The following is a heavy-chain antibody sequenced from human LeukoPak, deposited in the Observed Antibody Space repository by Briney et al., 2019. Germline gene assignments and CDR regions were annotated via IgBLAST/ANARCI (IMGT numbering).Heavy chain of an antibody. CDR1: GFTFSSYE. CDR3: ANIAAAGS. D-gene: IGHD6-13*01. CDR2: ISSSGSTI. J-gene: IGHJ5*02. V-gene: IGHV3-48*03. Sequence: GGSLRLSCAASGFTFSSYEMNWVRQAPGKGLEWVSYISSSGSTIYYADSVKGRFTISRDNAKNSLYLQMNSLRAEDTAIYYRANIAAAGSWGQGTLVTVSS.